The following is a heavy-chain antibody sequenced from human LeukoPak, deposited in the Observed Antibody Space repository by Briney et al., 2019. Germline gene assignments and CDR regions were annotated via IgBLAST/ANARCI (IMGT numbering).Heavy chain of an antibody. CDR3: AKAYHDSGCLIDY. CDR2: IRGNGATT. V-gene: IGHV3-23*01. Sequence: GGSLRLSCAASGFTFSSFGMHWFRQAPGKGLEWVAAIRGNGATTDYADSVKGRYTISRDNSKSTLYLQMSSLRAEDTAVYYCAKAYHDSGCLIDYWGQGTLVTVSS. D-gene: IGHD6-19*01. CDR1: GFTFSSFG. J-gene: IGHJ4*02.